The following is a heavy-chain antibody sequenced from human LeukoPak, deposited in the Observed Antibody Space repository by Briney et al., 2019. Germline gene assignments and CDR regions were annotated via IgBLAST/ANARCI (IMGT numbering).Heavy chain of an antibody. J-gene: IGHJ3*02. CDR1: GGSISSYY. Sequence: GTLCLTCTVSGGSISSYYWSWIRQAAGKGLEWMGRIYTRGSTNYNPSLKSRVTMSVDTSKNQFSLKLSSVTAADPAVYYCARGRYCSAAICSGGDAFDIWAHGTMVSVSP. V-gene: IGHV4-4*07. CDR2: IYTRGST. D-gene: IGHD2-2*01. CDR3: ARGRYCSAAICSGGDAFDI.